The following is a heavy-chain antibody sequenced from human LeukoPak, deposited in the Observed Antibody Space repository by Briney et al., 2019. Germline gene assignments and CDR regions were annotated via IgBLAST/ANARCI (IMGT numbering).Heavy chain of an antibody. CDR1: GFNFNAYG. CDR2: ISGTNRAF. V-gene: IGHV3-48*01. J-gene: IGHJ4*02. CDR3: NQIDY. Sequence: GGSLRLSCVGSGFNFNAYGMNWVRQAPGEGLEWLSFISGTNRAFHYADSVKGRFTITRDNSKNALYLQMNSLRPEDTALYYCNQIDYWGQGTLVTVSS.